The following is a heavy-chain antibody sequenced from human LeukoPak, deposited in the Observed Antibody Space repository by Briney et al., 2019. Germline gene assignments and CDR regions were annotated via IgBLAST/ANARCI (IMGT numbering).Heavy chain of an antibody. V-gene: IGHV3-48*01. CDR1: GFTFSSYS. CDR2: ISSSSSTI. Sequence: GGSLRLSCAASGFTFSSYSMNWVRQAPGKGLEWVSYISSSSSTIYYADSVKGRFTISRDNAKNSLYLQMNSLRAEDTAVYYCASLPPYYYYYMDVWGKGTTVTVS. CDR3: ASLPPYYYYYMDV. J-gene: IGHJ6*03.